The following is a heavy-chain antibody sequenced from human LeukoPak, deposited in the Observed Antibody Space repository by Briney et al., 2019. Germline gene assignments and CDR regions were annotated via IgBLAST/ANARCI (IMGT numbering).Heavy chain of an antibody. J-gene: IGHJ6*03. V-gene: IGHV4-39*07. CDR3: ARQGYCSSTSCYGYYYYYMDV. CDR1: GGPISSSSYY. CDR2: IYYSGST. Sequence: SETLSLTCTVSGGPISSSSYYWGWIRQPPGKGLEWIGSIYYSGSTYYNPSLKSRVTISVDTSKNQFSLKLSSVTAADTAVYYCARQGYCSSTSCYGYYYYYMDVWGKGTTVTVSS. D-gene: IGHD2-2*01.